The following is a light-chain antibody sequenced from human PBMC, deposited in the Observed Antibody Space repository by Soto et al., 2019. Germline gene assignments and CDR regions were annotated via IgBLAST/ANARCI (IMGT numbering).Light chain of an antibody. CDR3: QQYNDWPPYT. V-gene: IGKV3-15*01. CDR1: QSVTTK. J-gene: IGKJ2*01. Sequence: EIVMTQSPATLSLSPGEVATLSCSASQSVTTKLAWYQQKPGQPPRLLIYGASTRATGIPARFSGSGSGADFTLTISSLQSEDFAVYYCQQYNDWPPYTFGQGTKVEIK. CDR2: GAS.